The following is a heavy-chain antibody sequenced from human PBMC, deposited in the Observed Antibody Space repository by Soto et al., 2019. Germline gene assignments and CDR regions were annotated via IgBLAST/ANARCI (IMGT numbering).Heavy chain of an antibody. V-gene: IGHV3-53*01. CDR2: IYSGGST. D-gene: IGHD3-22*01. J-gene: IGHJ1*01. Sequence: EVQLVESGGGLIQPGGSLRLSCAASGFTVSSNYMSWVRQAPGKGLEWVSVIYSGGSTYYADSVKGRFTISRDNSKITLYLQLNSLRAEDTAVDYCASDRVASGYPEDFQHWGQATRVTVSS. CDR3: ASDRVASGYPEDFQH. CDR1: GFTVSSNY.